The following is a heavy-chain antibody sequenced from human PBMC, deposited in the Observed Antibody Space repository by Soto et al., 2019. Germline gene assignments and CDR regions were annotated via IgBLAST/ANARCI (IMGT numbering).Heavy chain of an antibody. Sequence: QVQLVQSGAEVKKPGSSVKVSCKASGGTFSSYAISWVRQAPGQGLEWMGGIIPIFGTANYAQKFQGRVTITADESTSTAYMELSSLRSEDTAVYYCARGYCTNGVCPGAFGYYFDYWGQGTLVTVSA. D-gene: IGHD2-8*01. CDR2: IIPIFGTA. CDR3: ARGYCTNGVCPGAFGYYFDY. CDR1: GGTFSSYA. V-gene: IGHV1-69*12. J-gene: IGHJ4*02.